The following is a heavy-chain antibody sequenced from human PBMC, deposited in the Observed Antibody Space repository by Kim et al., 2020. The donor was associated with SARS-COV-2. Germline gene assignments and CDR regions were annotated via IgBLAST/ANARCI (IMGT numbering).Heavy chain of an antibody. J-gene: IGHJ4*02. D-gene: IGHD6-19*01. CDR2: IWYDESNK. V-gene: IGHV3-33*01. CDR1: GFTFSRYG. Sequence: GGSLRLSCAASGFTFSRYGVHWVRQAPGKGLEWVAVIWYDESNKYYGDSVKGRFTISRDNSKNTVDLQMNSLRADDTAVYYCAREEEHSSGCLGEYWGQGTLVTVSS. CDR3: AREEEHSSGCLGEY.